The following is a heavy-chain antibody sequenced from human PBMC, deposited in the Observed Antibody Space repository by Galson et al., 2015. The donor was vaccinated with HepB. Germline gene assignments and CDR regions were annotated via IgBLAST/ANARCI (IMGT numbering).Heavy chain of an antibody. J-gene: IGHJ3*02. V-gene: IGHV3-30-3*01. CDR3: ARAYVTSSDDALDI. Sequence: SLRLSCAASGSISRNYAMHWVRQAPGKGLEWVALISNDGTNKHYADSVKGRFTISRDNSKNTLFLQMNSLRAEDAAVYYCARAYVTSSDDALDIWGQGTMVTVSS. D-gene: IGHD4-11*01. CDR1: GSISRNYA. CDR2: ISNDGTNK.